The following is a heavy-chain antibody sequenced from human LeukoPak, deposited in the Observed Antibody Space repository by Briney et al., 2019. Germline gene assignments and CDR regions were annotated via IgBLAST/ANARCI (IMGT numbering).Heavy chain of an antibody. Sequence: GGSLRLSCAASGFTFSSYGMHWVRQAPGKGLEWVAVISYDGSNKYYADSVKGRFTISRDNSKNTLYLQMNSLRAEDTAVYYCAKDFTDDGFDNWGQRTKVTVFS. CDR2: ISYDGSNK. CDR3: AKDFTDDGFDN. CDR1: GFTFSSYG. V-gene: IGHV3-30*18. J-gene: IGHJ3*02.